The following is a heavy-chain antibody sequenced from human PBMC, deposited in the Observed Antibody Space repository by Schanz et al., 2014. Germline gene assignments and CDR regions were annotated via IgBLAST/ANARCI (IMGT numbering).Heavy chain of an antibody. CDR1: GYTFAGHA. CDR2: IHTGSGNT. Sequence: QVQLVQSGPEVKKPGASVKVSCQASGYTFAGHAVHWVRQAPGQGPEWVRWIHTGSGNTKYSQKFEGRVTITRDTSASIVYRELSSLRSEDTAVFFCASGEASVTSSGVVIVPMNVWGKGTTVIGSS. J-gene: IGHJ6*03. D-gene: IGHD3-3*01. V-gene: IGHV1-3*04. CDR3: ASGEASVTSSGVVIVPMNV.